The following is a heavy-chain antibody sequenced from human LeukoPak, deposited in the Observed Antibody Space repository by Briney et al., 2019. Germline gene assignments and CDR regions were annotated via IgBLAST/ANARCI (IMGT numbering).Heavy chain of an antibody. Sequence: ASVKVSCKASGGTFSSYAISWVRQAPGQGLEWMGRIIPILGIANYAQKFQDRVTITADKSTSTAYMELSSLRSEDTAVYYCASSPRMVREVSDDYWGQGTLVTVSS. J-gene: IGHJ4*02. CDR3: ASSPRMVREVSDDY. D-gene: IGHD3-10*01. V-gene: IGHV1-69*04. CDR1: GGTFSSYA. CDR2: IIPILGIA.